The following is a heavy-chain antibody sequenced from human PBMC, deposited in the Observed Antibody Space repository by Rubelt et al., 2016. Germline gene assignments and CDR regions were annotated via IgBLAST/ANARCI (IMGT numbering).Heavy chain of an antibody. CDR1: GGSFSGYY. J-gene: IGHJ4*02. CDR2: INHSGST. Sequence: QVQLQQWGAGLLKPSETLSLTCAVYGGSFSGYYWSWIRQPPGKGLEWIGEINHSGSTNYNPSLKGGVTISVDTSKNQFSLKLSSVAAADTAVYYCARGEGGLVATIIGYWGQGTLVTVSS. V-gene: IGHV4-34*01. D-gene: IGHD5-12*01. CDR3: ARGEGGLVATIIGY.